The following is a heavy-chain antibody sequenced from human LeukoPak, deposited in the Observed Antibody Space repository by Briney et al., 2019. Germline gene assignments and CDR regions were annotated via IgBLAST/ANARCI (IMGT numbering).Heavy chain of an antibody. J-gene: IGHJ4*02. CDR1: GYTFTSYG. Sequence: ASVKVSCKASGYTFTSYGISWVRQAPGQGLEWMGWISAYNGNTNYAQKLQGRVTVTTDTSTSTAYMELRSLRSDDTAVYYCARATGLLHCSGGSCYPYWGQGTLVTVSS. V-gene: IGHV1-18*01. CDR3: ARATGLLHCSGGSCYPY. D-gene: IGHD2-15*01. CDR2: ISAYNGNT.